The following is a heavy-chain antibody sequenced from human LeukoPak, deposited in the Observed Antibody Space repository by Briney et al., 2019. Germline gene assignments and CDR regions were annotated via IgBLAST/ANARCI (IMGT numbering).Heavy chain of an antibody. Sequence: GGSLRLSCEGSAFIFSGHWMNWVRQAPGKGPEWVSAISGSGGSTYYADSVKGRFTISRDNSKNTLYLQMNSLRAEDMAVYYCARRGTGHGMDVWGQGTTVIVSS. D-gene: IGHD1-1*01. CDR1: AFIFSGHW. V-gene: IGHV3-23*01. CDR3: ARRGTGHGMDV. J-gene: IGHJ6*02. CDR2: ISGSGGST.